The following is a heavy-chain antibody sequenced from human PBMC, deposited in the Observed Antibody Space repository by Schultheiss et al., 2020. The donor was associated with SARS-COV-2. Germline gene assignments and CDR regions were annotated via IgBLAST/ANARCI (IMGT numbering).Heavy chain of an antibody. V-gene: IGHV1-2*02. J-gene: IGHJ3*02. CDR1: GGTFSSYA. D-gene: IGHD3-22*01. CDR2: INPNSGGT. Sequence: ASVKVSCKASGGTFSSYAISWVRQAPGQGLEWMGWINPNSGGTNYAQKFQGRVTMTRDTSISTAYMELSRLRSDDTAVYYCATVITTRFDIWGQGTMVTVSS. CDR3: ATVITTRFDI.